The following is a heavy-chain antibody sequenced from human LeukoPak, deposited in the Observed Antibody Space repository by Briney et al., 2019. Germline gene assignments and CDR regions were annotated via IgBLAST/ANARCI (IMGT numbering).Heavy chain of an antibody. CDR2: ISHSGST. V-gene: IGHV4-39*01. CDR1: GGSISSSSYF. D-gene: IGHD3-3*01. J-gene: IGHJ4*02. Sequence: SETLSLICTVFGGSISSSSYFWGWIRQPAGKGLEWIGSISHSGSTYYDPSLKSRITISVDTSKNQFSLKLSSVTAADTAVYYCARLGSNYDFWSGYFGYWGQGTLVTVSS. CDR3: ARLGSNYDFWSGYFGY.